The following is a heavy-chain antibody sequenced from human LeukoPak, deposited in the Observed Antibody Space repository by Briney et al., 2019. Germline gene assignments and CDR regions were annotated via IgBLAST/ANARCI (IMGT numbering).Heavy chain of an antibody. D-gene: IGHD2-21*02. Sequence: GGSLRLSCAASGFTFSSYAMSWVRQAPGKGLEWVSAISGSGGSTYYADSVKGRFTISRDNSKNTLYLQMNSLTVDDTAVYYCAKQVTAPGPIDYWGQGTLVTASS. V-gene: IGHV3-23*01. CDR1: GFTFSSYA. J-gene: IGHJ4*02. CDR2: ISGSGGST. CDR3: AKQVTAPGPIDY.